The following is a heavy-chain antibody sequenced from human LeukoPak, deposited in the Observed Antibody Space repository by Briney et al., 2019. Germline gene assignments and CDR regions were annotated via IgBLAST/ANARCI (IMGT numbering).Heavy chain of an antibody. J-gene: IGHJ4*02. Sequence: SETLSLTCAVYGGSFSGYYWSWIRQPPGKGLEWIGEINHSGSTNYNPSLKSRVTISVDTSKNQFSLKLSSVTAADTAIYYCARCQWLAFDSWGQGTLVTVSS. D-gene: IGHD6-19*01. CDR1: GGSFSGYY. V-gene: IGHV4-34*01. CDR3: ARCQWLAFDS. CDR2: INHSGST.